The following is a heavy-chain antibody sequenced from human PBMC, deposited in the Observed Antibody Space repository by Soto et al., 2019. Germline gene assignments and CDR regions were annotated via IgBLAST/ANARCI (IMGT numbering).Heavy chain of an antibody. J-gene: IGHJ5*02. CDR2: IYYSGST. V-gene: IGHV4-59*01. Sequence: ANLSLTCTCSGGSISSYYWSWIRQPPGKGLEWIGYIYYSGSTNYNPSLKSRVTISVDTSKNQFSLKLSSVTAADTAVYYCARVGWELLSWFDPWGQGTLVTVSS. CDR3: ARVGWELLSWFDP. D-gene: IGHD1-26*01. CDR1: GGSISSYY.